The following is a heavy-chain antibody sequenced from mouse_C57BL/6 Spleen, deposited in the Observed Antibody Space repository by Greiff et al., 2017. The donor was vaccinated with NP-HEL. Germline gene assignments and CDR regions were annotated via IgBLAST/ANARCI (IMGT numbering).Heavy chain of an antibody. D-gene: IGHD2-3*01. Sequence: QVQLQQPGAELVRPGTSVKLSCKASGYTFTSYWMHWVKQRPGQGLEWIGVIDPSDSYSNDNQKFKGKATLTVDTSSSTAYMQLSNLTSEDSAVYYCATYDGFSYYFDYWGQGTTLTVSS. CDR2: IDPSDSYS. J-gene: IGHJ2*01. CDR3: ATYDGFSYYFDY. CDR1: GYTFTSYW. V-gene: IGHV1-59*01.